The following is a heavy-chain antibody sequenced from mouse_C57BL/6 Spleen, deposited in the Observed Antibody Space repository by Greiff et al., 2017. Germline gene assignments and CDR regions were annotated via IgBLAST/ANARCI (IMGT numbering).Heavy chain of an antibody. CDR3: ARTSSSYAMAY. Sequence: EVQLVESGGGLVKPGGSLKLSCAASGFTFSDYGLHWVRQAPEKGLEWVAYISSGSSTIYYADTVKGRFTISRDNAKNTLFLQLTSLRSEDTAMYYCARTSSSYAMAYWGQGTSVTVSS. V-gene: IGHV5-17*01. CDR2: ISSGSSTI. J-gene: IGHJ4*01. CDR1: GFTFSDYG.